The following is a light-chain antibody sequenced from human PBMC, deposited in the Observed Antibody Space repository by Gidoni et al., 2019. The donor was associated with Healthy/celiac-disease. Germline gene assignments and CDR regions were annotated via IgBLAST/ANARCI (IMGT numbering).Light chain of an antibody. CDR1: QSVSSSY. CDR3: QQYGSSPQT. V-gene: IGKV3-20*01. CDR2: GAS. J-gene: IGKJ1*01. Sequence: EIVLTQSPGTLSLSPGERATLSCRASQSVSSSYLAWYQQKPGQAPRLLIYGASSRATGIPDRFSCSGSGTDFTLTISRLESEDFAVYYCQQYGSSPQTCGQGTKVEIK.